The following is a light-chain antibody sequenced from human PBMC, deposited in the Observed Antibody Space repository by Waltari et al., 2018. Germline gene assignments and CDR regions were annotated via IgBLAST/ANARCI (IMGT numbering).Light chain of an antibody. J-gene: IGLJ2*01. Sequence: QSALTQPASVSGSPGQSITISCTGTSSDAGSYNIVSWYQQHPGKAPKLMIFDVTERPSGVSFRFSGSKSGNTASLTISGLQADDEADYYCSSYTSSSTPLFGGGTRVTVL. CDR2: DVT. CDR1: SSDAGSYNI. V-gene: IGLV2-14*02. CDR3: SSYTSSSTPL.